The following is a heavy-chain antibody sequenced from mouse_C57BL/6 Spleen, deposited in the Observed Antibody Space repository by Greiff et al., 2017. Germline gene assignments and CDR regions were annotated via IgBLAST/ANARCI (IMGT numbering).Heavy chain of an antibody. CDR2: IDPSDSYT. D-gene: IGHD2-4*01. J-gene: IGHJ4*01. V-gene: IGHV1-69*01. Sequence: QVQLQQPGAELVMPGASVQLSCKASGYTFTSYWMHWVKQRPGQGLEWIGEIDPSDSYTNYNQKFKGKSTLTVDKSSSTAYMQLSSLTSEDSAVYYCARGYDYDDAMDYWGQGTSVTVSS. CDR1: GYTFTSYW. CDR3: ARGYDYDDAMDY.